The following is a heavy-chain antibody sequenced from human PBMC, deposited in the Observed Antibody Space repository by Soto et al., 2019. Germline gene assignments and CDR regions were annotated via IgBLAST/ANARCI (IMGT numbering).Heavy chain of an antibody. V-gene: IGHV1-69*02. CDR3: AGGGVVTATRTDY. J-gene: IGHJ4*02. CDR2: IIPILGIA. CDR1: GGTFSSYT. Sequence: QVQLVQSGAEVKKPGSSVKVSCKASGGTFSSYTISWVRQAPGQGLEWMGRIIPILGIANYAQKFQGRVTITADKXTSTAYMELSSLRSEDTAVYYCAGGGVVTATRTDYWGQGTLVTVSS. D-gene: IGHD2-21*02.